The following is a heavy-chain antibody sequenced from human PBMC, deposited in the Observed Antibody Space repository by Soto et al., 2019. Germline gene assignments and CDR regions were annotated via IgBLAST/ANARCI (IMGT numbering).Heavy chain of an antibody. V-gene: IGHV3-30*18. Sequence: GSLRLSCAASGFTFSSYGMHWVRQAPGKGLEWVAVISYDGSNKYYADSVKGRFTISRDNSKNTLYLQMNSLRAEDTAVYYCAKDLGDSSGYSLDYWGQGTLVTVSS. J-gene: IGHJ4*02. CDR1: GFTFSSYG. D-gene: IGHD3-22*01. CDR2: ISYDGSNK. CDR3: AKDLGDSSGYSLDY.